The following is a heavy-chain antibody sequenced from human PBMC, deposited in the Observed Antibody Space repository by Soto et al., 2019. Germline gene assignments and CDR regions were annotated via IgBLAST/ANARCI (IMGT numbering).Heavy chain of an antibody. V-gene: IGHV1-24*01. Sequence: ASVKVSCKVSGYTVSELSIHWVRQTPGNGLEWMGGFDPEDGETIYAQNFQGRVTMTEDKSTDTAYMELSSLRSEDTAVYYCATIRVATMLFDPWGQGTLVTVSS. D-gene: IGHD5-12*01. CDR2: FDPEDGET. CDR3: ATIRVATMLFDP. CDR1: GYTVSELS. J-gene: IGHJ5*02.